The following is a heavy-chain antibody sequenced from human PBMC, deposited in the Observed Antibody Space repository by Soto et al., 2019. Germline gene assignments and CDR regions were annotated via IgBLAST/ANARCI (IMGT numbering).Heavy chain of an antibody. V-gene: IGHV4-31*11. CDR3: ARWFIGTMVDY. J-gene: IGHJ4*02. CDR2: IYNSGSP. CDR1: GCSISGYH. Sequence: SETLSLTCAFSGCSISGYHWNWIRQHPGKGVEWIGYIYNSGSPNYNPSLKSRVTISVDTSKNQFSLKLSSVTAADTAVYYCARWFIGTMVDYWGQGTLVTVSS. D-gene: IGHD3-16*02.